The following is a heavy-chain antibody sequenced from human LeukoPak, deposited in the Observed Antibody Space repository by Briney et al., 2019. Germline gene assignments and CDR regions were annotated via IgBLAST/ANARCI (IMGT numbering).Heavy chain of an antibody. V-gene: IGHV3-23*01. Sequence: QPGGSLRFSCVVSGFTFSSYPMSWVRQAPGKGLEWVSVISESGDVTHYADSMKGRFTISRDNTKNTLNLQMNSLRAEDTAVYYCAKRMTAATHFDYWGQGTLVTVSS. D-gene: IGHD2-21*02. J-gene: IGHJ4*02. CDR3: AKRMTAATHFDY. CDR1: GFTFSSYP. CDR2: ISESGDVT.